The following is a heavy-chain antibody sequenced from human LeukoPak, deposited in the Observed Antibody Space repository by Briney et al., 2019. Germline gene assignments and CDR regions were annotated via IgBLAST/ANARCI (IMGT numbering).Heavy chain of an antibody. CDR2: ISYDGRKD. D-gene: IGHD6-6*01. J-gene: IGHJ4*02. V-gene: IGHV3-30*03. CDR3: ARRSGSSFDY. Sequence: GGSLRLSCVASGLNFGNHWMDWVRQAPGKGLEWVALISYDGRKDYFAESVKGRFTMSRDNSKNTLFLQMNTLRAEDTAVYYCARRSGSSFDYWGQGTVVTVSS. CDR1: GLNFGNHW.